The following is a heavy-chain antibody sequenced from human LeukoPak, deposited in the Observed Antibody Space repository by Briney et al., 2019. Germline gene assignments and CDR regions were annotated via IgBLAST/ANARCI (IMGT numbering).Heavy chain of an antibody. CDR2: IYPSDGST. CDR3: VRDNSGPDY. Sequence: ASVKDSCMASGYTFTSYYMHWVRQAPGQGVEWMGIIYPSDGSTRYAQTLQDRVTLTRETSTRTLYMELRRLRYEGTAGYYCVRDNSGPDYWGQGTLVTVSS. CDR1: GYTFTSYY. V-gene: IGHV1-46*01. J-gene: IGHJ4*02.